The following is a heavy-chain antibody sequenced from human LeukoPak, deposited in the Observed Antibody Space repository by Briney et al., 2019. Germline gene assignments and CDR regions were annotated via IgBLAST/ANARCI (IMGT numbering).Heavy chain of an antibody. CDR1: GFTFSSYA. CDR2: ISGSGGST. D-gene: IGHD4-17*01. CDR3: ATGDLRSAFDI. V-gene: IGHV3-23*01. Sequence: GGSLRLSCAASGFTFSSYAMSWVCQAPGKGLEWVSAISGSGGSTYYADSVKGRFTISRDNSKNTLFLQMNSLRAEDTAVYYCATGDLRSAFDIWGQGTMVTVSS. J-gene: IGHJ3*02.